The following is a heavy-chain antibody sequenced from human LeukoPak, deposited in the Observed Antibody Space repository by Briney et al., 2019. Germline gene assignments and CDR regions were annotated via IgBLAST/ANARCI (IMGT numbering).Heavy chain of an antibody. Sequence: SETLSLTCTVSGGSISSYYWTWIRQPPGKGLEWIGYIHYSGSTNYSPSLKSRVTISVDSSKNQFSLRLTSVTAADTAVYYCARVPRSYYYYYYMDVWGKGTTVTVSS. CDR1: GGSISSYY. V-gene: IGHV4-59*01. CDR2: IHYSGST. J-gene: IGHJ6*03. CDR3: ARVPRSYYYYYYMDV.